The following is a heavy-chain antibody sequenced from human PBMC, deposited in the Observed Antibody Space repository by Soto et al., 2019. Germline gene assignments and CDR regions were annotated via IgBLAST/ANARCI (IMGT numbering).Heavy chain of an antibody. CDR2: ISYDGITE. CDR3: AKSHCAYSNCLSDS. D-gene: IGHD3-16*01. Sequence: GQLVESGGGVVQPGRSLRLSCVASGFTFNSFGMHWVRQAPGKGLERVAVISYDGITEYYADSVKGRFTISRDNSRNTLFLQMNSLGVDDTAVYYCAKSHCAYSNCLSDSWGQGTLVTVSS. CDR1: GFTFNSFG. V-gene: IGHV3-30*18. J-gene: IGHJ5*01.